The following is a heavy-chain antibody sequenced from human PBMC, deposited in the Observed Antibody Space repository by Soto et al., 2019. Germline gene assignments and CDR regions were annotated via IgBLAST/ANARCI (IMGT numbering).Heavy chain of an antibody. V-gene: IGHV4-39*01. J-gene: IGHJ4*02. Sequence: QLQLQESGPGLVKTSETLSLTCTVSGGSISSNSYFWGWIRQPPGKGLEWIGSTQYSGSTDYNPPLKSRVTMSVDPSKNQFSLKLSSVTAADTAIYYCARHPGPDYWGQGTLVAVCS. CDR1: GGSISSNSYF. CDR3: ARHPGPDY. CDR2: TQYSGST.